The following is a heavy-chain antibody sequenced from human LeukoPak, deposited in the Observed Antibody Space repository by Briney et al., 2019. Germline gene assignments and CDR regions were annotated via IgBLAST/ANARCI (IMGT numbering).Heavy chain of an antibody. V-gene: IGHV4-39*07. J-gene: IGHJ4*02. Sequence: SETLSLTCTVSGGSIRSSSYYWGWIRQPPGKGLEWIGSIYYSGSTYYNPSLKSRVTISVDTSKNQFSLKLSSVTAADTAVYYCARGKQLFSYWGQGTLVTVSS. D-gene: IGHD6-13*01. CDR1: GGSIRSSSYY. CDR2: IYYSGST. CDR3: ARGKQLFSY.